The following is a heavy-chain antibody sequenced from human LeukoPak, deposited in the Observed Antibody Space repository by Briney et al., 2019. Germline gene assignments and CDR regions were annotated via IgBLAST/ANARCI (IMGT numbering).Heavy chain of an antibody. J-gene: IGHJ4*02. CDR3: AKDYYYYDSSGYYHI. Sequence: PGGSLRLSCAASGFTFSSYGMHWVRQAPGKGLEWVAFIRYDGSNKYYADSVKGRFTISRDNSKNTLYLQMNSLRAEDTAVYYCAKDYYYYDSSGYYHIWGQGTLVTVSS. V-gene: IGHV3-30*02. CDR2: IRYDGSNK. CDR1: GFTFSSYG. D-gene: IGHD3-22*01.